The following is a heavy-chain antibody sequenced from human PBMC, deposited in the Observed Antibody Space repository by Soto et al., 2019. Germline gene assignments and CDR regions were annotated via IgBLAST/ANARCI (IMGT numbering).Heavy chain of an antibody. D-gene: IGHD3-9*01. J-gene: IGHJ4*02. CDR2: INHSGST. V-gene: IGHV4-34*01. CDR3: ARSVLRYFDWFAFFDY. Sequence: ETLSLTCAVYGGSFSGYDWSWIRQPPGKGLEWIGEINHSGSTNYNPSLKSRVTISVDTSKNQFSLKLSSVTAADTAVYYCARSVLRYFDWFAFFDYWGQGTLVTVSS. CDR1: GGSFSGYD.